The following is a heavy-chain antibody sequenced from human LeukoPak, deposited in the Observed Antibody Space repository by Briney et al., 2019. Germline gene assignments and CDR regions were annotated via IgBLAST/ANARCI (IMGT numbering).Heavy chain of an antibody. Sequence: ASVKVSCKVSGYTLTELSMHWVRQAPGKGLEWMGGFDPEDGETIYAQKFQGRVTMTEDTSTDTAYMELSSLRSEDTAVYYCATGGNYDYVWGSHTVLVYWGQGTLVTVSS. V-gene: IGHV1-24*01. D-gene: IGHD3-16*01. CDR2: FDPEDGET. CDR3: ATGGNYDYVWGSHTVLVY. J-gene: IGHJ4*02. CDR1: GYTLTELS.